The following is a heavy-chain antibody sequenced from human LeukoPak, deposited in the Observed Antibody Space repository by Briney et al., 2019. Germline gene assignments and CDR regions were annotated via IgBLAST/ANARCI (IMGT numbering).Heavy chain of an antibody. Sequence: SETLSLTCTVSGGSISSSSYYWGWIRQPPGKGLEGIGSIYYSGSTYYNPSLKSRVTISVDTSKNQFSLKLSSVTAADTAVYYCARHFGGDIVVVPAAPPGTDYFDYWGQGTLVTVSS. D-gene: IGHD2-2*01. CDR1: GGSISSSSYY. J-gene: IGHJ4*02. CDR3: ARHFGGDIVVVPAAPPGTDYFDY. V-gene: IGHV4-39*01. CDR2: IYYSGST.